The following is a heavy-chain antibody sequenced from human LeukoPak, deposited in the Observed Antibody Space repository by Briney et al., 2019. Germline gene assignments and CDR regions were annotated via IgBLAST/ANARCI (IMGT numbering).Heavy chain of an antibody. CDR2: ISGYTGRT. CDR1: GFTFSHYA. D-gene: IGHD2/OR15-2a*01. V-gene: IGHV3-23*01. Sequence: PGGSLRLSCAASGFTFSHYAMTWCRQVPGKGLEWVSSISGYTGRTYYADSVKGRFTISRDNSNDRVYLQMNSLRAEDTALYYCAKFLGGDEKVDAFDVWGQGTRVTVSS. J-gene: IGHJ3*01. CDR3: AKFLGGDEKVDAFDV.